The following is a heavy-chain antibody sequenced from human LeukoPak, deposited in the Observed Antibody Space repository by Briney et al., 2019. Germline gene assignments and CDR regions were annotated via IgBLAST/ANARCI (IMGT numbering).Heavy chain of an antibody. J-gene: IGHJ4*02. CDR2: IHYSRDI. CDR1: GGSISSYY. Sequence: SETLSLTCSVSGGSISSYYWSWIRQPPGKGLEWLGHIHYSRDINYNASLRSRVSLSVDTSKSQFSLRLSSVTAADTAIYYCARDFGDHRIDYWGQGTLVTVSS. V-gene: IGHV4-59*08. CDR3: ARDFGDHRIDY. D-gene: IGHD4-17*01.